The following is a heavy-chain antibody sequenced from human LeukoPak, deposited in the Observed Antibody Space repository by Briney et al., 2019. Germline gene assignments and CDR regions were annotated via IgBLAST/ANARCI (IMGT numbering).Heavy chain of an antibody. D-gene: IGHD5-18*01. CDR1: GNTFTSHG. CDR2: ISAYNGNT. J-gene: IGHJ4*02. CDR3: ARRITHTAMAN. V-gene: IGHV1-18*01. Sequence: ASVKVSCKASGNTFTSHGISWVRQAPGQGLEWMGWISAYNGNTNYAQKLQGRVTMTTDTSTSAAYMELRSLRSDDTAVYYCARRITHTAMANWGQGTLVTVSS.